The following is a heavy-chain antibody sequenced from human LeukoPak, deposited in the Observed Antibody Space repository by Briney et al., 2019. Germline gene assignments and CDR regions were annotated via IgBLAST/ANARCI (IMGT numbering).Heavy chain of an antibody. D-gene: IGHD3-10*01. CDR1: GGTFSSYA. CDR3: ARGVRRGASTGVREYYFDY. CDR2: IIPIFGTA. V-gene: IGHV1-69*05. Sequence: SVKVSCKASGGTFSSYAISWVRQAPGQGLEWMGGIIPIFGTANYAQKFQGRVTITTDESTSTAYMELSSQRSEDTAVYYCARGVRRGASTGVREYYFDYWGQGTLVTVSS. J-gene: IGHJ4*02.